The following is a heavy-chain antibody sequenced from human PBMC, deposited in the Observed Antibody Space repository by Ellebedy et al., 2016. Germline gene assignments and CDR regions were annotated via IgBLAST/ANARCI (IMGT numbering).Heavy chain of an antibody. Sequence: ASVKVSCKASGYTCTSYGISWVRQAPGQGLEWMGWISAYNGNKNYAQKLQGRVTMTTDTSTSTAYMELRSLRSDDTAVYYCACNTVTTPEYFQHWGQGTLVTVSS. CDR2: ISAYNGNK. D-gene: IGHD4-17*01. J-gene: IGHJ1*01. V-gene: IGHV1-18*01. CDR1: GYTCTSYG. CDR3: ACNTVTTPEYFQH.